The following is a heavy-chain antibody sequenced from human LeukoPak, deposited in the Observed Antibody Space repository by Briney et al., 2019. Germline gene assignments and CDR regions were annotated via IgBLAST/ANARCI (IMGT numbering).Heavy chain of an antibody. D-gene: IGHD5-12*01. CDR3: ARWYGGYETYYFDY. V-gene: IGHV4-4*07. Sequence: PSETLSLTRTVSGGSISSYYWNWIRQPAGEGLEWIGRIYSTGSTSYNPSLQSRVTMSVDTSKNQFSLKLSSVTAADTAVYYCARWYGGYETYYFDYWGQGTLVTVSS. CDR2: IYSTGST. J-gene: IGHJ4*02. CDR1: GGSISSYY.